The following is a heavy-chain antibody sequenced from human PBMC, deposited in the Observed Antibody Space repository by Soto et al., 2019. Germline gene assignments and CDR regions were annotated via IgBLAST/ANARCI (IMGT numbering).Heavy chain of an antibody. V-gene: IGHV4-39*01. CDR1: SAPVSSTTYT. D-gene: IGHD6-13*01. Sequence: SDPLSLTCTVSSAPVSSTTYTWCWIRQPPGKGLEWVASVYYGGRSYYNPSLNSRVTISVDTSKNQFSLKMTSVTAADTAVYYCARHGGSSSWLTIYYYYYGMDVWGQGTTVT. J-gene: IGHJ6*02. CDR3: ARHGGSSSWLTIYYYYYGMDV. CDR2: VYYGGRS.